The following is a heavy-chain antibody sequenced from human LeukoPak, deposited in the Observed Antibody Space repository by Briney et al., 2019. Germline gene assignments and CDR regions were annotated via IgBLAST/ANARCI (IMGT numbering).Heavy chain of an antibody. Sequence: SETLSLTCTVSGGSVGSDSYYWSWIRQPPGKGLEWIGYIYYSGSTNYNPSLKSRVTISVDTSKNQFSLKLSSVTAADTAVYYCARDFRQSIWGLVRYFDLWGRGTLVTVSS. J-gene: IGHJ2*01. V-gene: IGHV4-61*01. CDR2: IYYSGST. CDR1: GGSVGSDSYY. D-gene: IGHD6-19*01. CDR3: ARDFRQSIWGLVRYFDL.